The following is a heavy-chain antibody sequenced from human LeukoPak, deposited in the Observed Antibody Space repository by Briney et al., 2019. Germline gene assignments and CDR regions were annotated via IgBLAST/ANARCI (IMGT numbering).Heavy chain of an antibody. D-gene: IGHD1-26*01. CDR1: GFTFSSYG. V-gene: IGHV3-30*03. CDR2: ISYDGSNK. CDR3: ARARGSYSHDY. Sequence: GGSLRLSCAASGFTFSSYGMHWVRQAPGKGLEWVAVISYDGSNKYYADSVKGRFTISRDNSKNTLYLQMNSLRAEDTAVYYCARARGSYSHDYWGQGTLVTVSS. J-gene: IGHJ4*02.